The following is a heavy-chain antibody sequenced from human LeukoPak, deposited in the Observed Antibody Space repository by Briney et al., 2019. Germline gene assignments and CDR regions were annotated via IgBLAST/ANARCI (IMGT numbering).Heavy chain of an antibody. Sequence: GRSLRLSCAASGFTFSSYAMHWVRQAPGKGLEWVAVISYDGSNKYYADSVKGRFTISRDNSKNTLYLQMNSLRAEDTAVYYCATNSGYDYFPRLYGMDVWGQGTTVTVSS. CDR1: GFTFSSYA. CDR3: ATNSGYDYFPRLYGMDV. D-gene: IGHD5-12*01. V-gene: IGHV3-30*14. J-gene: IGHJ6*02. CDR2: ISYDGSNK.